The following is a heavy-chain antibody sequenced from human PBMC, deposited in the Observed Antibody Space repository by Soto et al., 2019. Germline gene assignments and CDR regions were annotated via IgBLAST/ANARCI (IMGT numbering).Heavy chain of an antibody. CDR3: ARSGDFWSGTKSLDAFDI. V-gene: IGHV1-18*04. CDR1: GYTFTSYG. Sequence: ASVKVSCKASGYTFTSYGISWVRQAPGQGLEWMGWISAYNGNTNYAQKLQGRVTMTTDTSTSTAYMELRSLRSDDTAVYYCARSGDFWSGTKSLDAFDIWGQGTMVTVSS. D-gene: IGHD3-3*01. CDR2: ISAYNGNT. J-gene: IGHJ3*02.